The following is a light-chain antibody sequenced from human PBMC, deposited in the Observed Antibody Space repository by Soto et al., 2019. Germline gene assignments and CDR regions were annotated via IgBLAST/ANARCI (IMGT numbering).Light chain of an antibody. CDR3: QTWGTGIRV. CDR1: SGHSNYA. Sequence: QLVLTQSPSVSASLGASVKLTCTLSSGHSNYAIAWHQQQPDKGPRYLMKLNSDGSHSKGDGIPDRFSGSNSGAERYLTISSLQSEDEADYYCQTWGTGIRVFGGGTQLTVL. J-gene: IGLJ3*02. CDR2: LNSDGSH. V-gene: IGLV4-69*01.